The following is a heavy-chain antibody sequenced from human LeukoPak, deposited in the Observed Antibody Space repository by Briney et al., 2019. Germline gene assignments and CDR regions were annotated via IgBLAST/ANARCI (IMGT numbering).Heavy chain of an antibody. V-gene: IGHV1-69*13. CDR3: AGSSAGATTQHYYYYGMDV. CDR1: GGTFSSYA. Sequence: SVKVSCKASGGTFSSYAISWARQAPGQGLEWMGGIIPIFGTANYAQKLQGRVTITADESTSTAYMELSSLRSEDTAVYYCAGSSAGATTQHYYYYGMDVWGQGTTVTVSS. J-gene: IGHJ6*02. D-gene: IGHD1-26*01. CDR2: IIPIFGTA.